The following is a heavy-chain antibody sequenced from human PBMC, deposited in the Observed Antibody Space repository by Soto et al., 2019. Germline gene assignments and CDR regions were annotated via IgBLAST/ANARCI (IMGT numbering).Heavy chain of an antibody. D-gene: IGHD5-12*01. CDR3: ARGQEGVVATH. J-gene: IGHJ4*02. Sequence: QVQLQQWGAGLLKPSETLSLNCAVNGGSLSGYYWSWIRQPPGKGLEWIGEIKDGGYTNYSPSLKSRATISSDRSNNLFSLRLNSVTAADTGVYYCARGQEGVVATHWDQGALVTVSS. CDR1: GGSLSGYY. V-gene: IGHV4-34*01. CDR2: IKDGGYT.